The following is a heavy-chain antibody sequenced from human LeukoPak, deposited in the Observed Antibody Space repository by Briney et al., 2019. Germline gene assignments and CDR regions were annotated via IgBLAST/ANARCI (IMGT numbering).Heavy chain of an antibody. CDR2: IKQDGSKK. CDR3: TRVGYIDEGIDY. CDR1: GFTFSSYD. V-gene: IGHV3-7*04. D-gene: IGHD5-24*01. Sequence: GGSVRLSCAASGFTFSSYDVSWVRQAPGKGLEWVANIKQDGSKKSYVDSVKGRFTISRDNAKNSLYLQMNSLRAEDTAIYYCTRVGYIDEGIDYWGQGTLVTVSS. J-gene: IGHJ4*02.